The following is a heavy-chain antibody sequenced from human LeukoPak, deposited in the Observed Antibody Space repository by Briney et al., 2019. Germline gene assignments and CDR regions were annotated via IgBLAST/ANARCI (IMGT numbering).Heavy chain of an antibody. Sequence: GESLKISCKGSGYSFTSYWIGWVRQMPGKGLEWMGIIYPSDSDTRYSPSFQGQVTISADKSISTAYLQWSSLKASDTAMYYCARLAYCGGDCYWGYFDYWGQGTLVTVSS. CDR3: ARLAYCGGDCYWGYFDY. D-gene: IGHD2-21*02. CDR2: IYPSDSDT. V-gene: IGHV5-51*01. J-gene: IGHJ4*02. CDR1: GYSFTSYW.